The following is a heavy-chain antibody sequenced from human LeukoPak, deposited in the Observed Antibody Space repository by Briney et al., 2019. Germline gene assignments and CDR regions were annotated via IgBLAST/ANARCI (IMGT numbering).Heavy chain of an antibody. Sequence: ASVKVSCKASGYTFTSYDINWVRQATGQGLEWMGWMNPNSGNTGYAQKFQGRVTMTRNTSISTAYMELSSLRSEDTAVHYCARNPKRYNYGSGSYLRWFDPWGQGTLVTVSS. CDR3: ARNPKRYNYGSGSYLRWFDP. D-gene: IGHD3-10*01. J-gene: IGHJ5*02. CDR1: GYTFTSYD. CDR2: MNPNSGNT. V-gene: IGHV1-8*01.